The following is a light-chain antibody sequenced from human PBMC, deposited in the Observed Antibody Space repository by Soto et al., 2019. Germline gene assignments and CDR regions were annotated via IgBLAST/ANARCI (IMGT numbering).Light chain of an antibody. CDR2: SNN. Sequence: QSVLTQPPSASGTPGQRVTISCSGSISNIGKNTVNWYQQLPGTAPTLLIHSNNQRPSGVPARFSGSKSGNSASLAISGLQSEDEGDYSCATWDDSLSGPLFGGGTKLTVL. CDR3: ATWDDSLSGPL. J-gene: IGLJ2*01. V-gene: IGLV1-44*01. CDR1: ISNIGKNT.